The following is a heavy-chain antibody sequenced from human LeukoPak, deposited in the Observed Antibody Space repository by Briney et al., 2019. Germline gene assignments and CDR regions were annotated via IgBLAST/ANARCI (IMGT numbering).Heavy chain of an antibody. D-gene: IGHD1-1*01. CDR1: GGSFSSYY. Sequence: WEALSLTCAVYGGSFSSYYWSWIRQPPGKGLEWIGEINHSGSTNYNPSLKSRVTISVDTSKNQFSLKLSSVTAADTAVYYCARGGNGNWFDPCGQGTLVTVSS. CDR2: INHSGST. V-gene: IGHV4-34*01. J-gene: IGHJ5*02. CDR3: ARGGNGNWFDP.